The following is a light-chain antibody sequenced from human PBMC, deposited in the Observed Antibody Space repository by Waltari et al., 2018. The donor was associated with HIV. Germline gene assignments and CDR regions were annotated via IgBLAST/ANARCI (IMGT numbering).Light chain of an antibody. CDR2: DAS. J-gene: IGKJ5*01. CDR1: QSVSSY. CDR3: QQRSNWPPKIT. V-gene: IGKV3-11*01. Sequence: EIVLTLSTPTLSLSPGERAPLSCRASQSVSSYLAWYQRKPGQAPRLLIYDASNRATGIPARFSGSGSGTDFTLTISSLEPEDFAVYYCQQRSNWPPKITFGQGTRLEIK.